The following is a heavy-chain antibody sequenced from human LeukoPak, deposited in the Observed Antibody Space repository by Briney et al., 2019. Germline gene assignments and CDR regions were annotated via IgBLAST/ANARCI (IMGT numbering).Heavy chain of an antibody. J-gene: IGHJ4*02. V-gene: IGHV1-18*01. CDR1: GYTFTSYA. Sequence: ASVKVSCKASGYTFTSYAISWVRQAPGQGPEWMGWINMYNGNTDYAQKLQGRVTMTTDTSTSTAYMELRSLRSDDTAVYYCARVVGNYVWGSYRPEGCFDSWGQGTLVTVSS. CDR3: ARVVGNYVWGSYRPEGCFDS. CDR2: INMYNGNT. D-gene: IGHD3-16*02.